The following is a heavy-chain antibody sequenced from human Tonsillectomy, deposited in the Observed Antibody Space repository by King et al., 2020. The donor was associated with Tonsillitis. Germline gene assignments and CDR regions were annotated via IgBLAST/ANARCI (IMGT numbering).Heavy chain of an antibody. Sequence: INLKESGPTLVKPTQTLTLTCTLSGFSISTSGVGVGWIRQPPGKALEWLALIYWDDDKYYSPSLKSRLTITKDTSKNQVVLTMTNMDPVDTATYYCAHRRIRGAPWSFGYFDYWGQGTLVSVSS. V-gene: IGHV2-5*02. J-gene: IGHJ4*02. CDR2: IYWDDDK. D-gene: IGHD3-10*01. CDR3: AHRRIRGAPWSFGYFDY. CDR1: GFSISTSGVG.